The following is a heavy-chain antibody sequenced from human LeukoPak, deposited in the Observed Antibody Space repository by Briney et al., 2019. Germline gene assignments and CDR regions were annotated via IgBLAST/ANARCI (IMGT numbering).Heavy chain of an antibody. CDR3: ASTPGIAVAGHFDY. CDR1: GFTFSSYA. V-gene: IGHV3-23*01. D-gene: IGHD6-19*01. CDR2: ISGSGGST. Sequence: PGGSLRLSCAASGFTFSSYAMSWVRQAPGKGLEWVSAISGSGGSTYYADSVKGRFTISRDNSKNTLYLQMNSLRAEDTAVYYCASTPGIAVAGHFDYWGQGTLVTVSS. J-gene: IGHJ4*02.